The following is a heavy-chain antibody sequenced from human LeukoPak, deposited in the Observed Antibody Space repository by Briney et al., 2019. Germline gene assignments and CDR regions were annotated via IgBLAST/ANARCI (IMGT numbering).Heavy chain of an antibody. CDR3: ARDLWSGYYSLGY. V-gene: IGHV1-3*01. CDR1: GYTFTSYA. Sequence: ASVKVSCKASGYTFTSYAMHWVRQAPGQRLEWMGWINAGNGNTKHSQKFQGRVTITRDTSASTVYMELSSLRSEDTAVYYCARDLWSGYYSLGYWGQGTLVTVSS. CDR2: INAGNGNT. D-gene: IGHD3-3*01. J-gene: IGHJ4*02.